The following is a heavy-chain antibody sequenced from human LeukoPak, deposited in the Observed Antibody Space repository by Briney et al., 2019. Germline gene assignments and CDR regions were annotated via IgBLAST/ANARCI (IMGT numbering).Heavy chain of an antibody. V-gene: IGHV3-66*01. Sequence: GRSLRLSCAASGFTVSSNYMSWVRQAPGKGLEWVSIIYSGGATYYADSVKGRFTISRDNSKNTLYLQMNSLRAEDTAVYFCATGRYYFDFWGQGTLVTVSS. D-gene: IGHD1-26*01. J-gene: IGHJ4*02. CDR3: ATGRYYFDF. CDR1: GFTVSSNY. CDR2: IYSGGAT.